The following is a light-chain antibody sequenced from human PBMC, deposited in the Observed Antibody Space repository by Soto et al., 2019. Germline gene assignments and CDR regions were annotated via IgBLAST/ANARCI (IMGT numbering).Light chain of an antibody. V-gene: IGKV3-15*01. J-gene: IGKJ5*01. CDR2: GAY. CDR1: QSVSSR. CDR3: QQYNIWPPIT. Sequence: EIVMTQSPGTLSLSPGERATLSCRASQSVSSRLAWYQQKPGQAPRLLIYGAYTRAAGVPARFSGSGSGTEFTLTITSLQSEDIALYYCQQYNIWPPITFGQGTRLEI.